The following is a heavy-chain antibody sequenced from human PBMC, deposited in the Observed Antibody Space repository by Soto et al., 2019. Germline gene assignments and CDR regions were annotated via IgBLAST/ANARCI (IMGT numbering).Heavy chain of an antibody. CDR3: AKASDSYGYNSFDY. J-gene: IGHJ4*02. CDR2: MSGSGGST. D-gene: IGHD5-18*01. Sequence: PGGSLRLSCATSGFSFSSYVMAWVRQAPGKGLEWVSAMSGSGGSTYYPDSVKGRFTISRDNSENTLYLQMNSLRAEDTAIYYCAKASDSYGYNSFDYWSQGTLVTVSS. V-gene: IGHV3-23*01. CDR1: GFSFSSYV.